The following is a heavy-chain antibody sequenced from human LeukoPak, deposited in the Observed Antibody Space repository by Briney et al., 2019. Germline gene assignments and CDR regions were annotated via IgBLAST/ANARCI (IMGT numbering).Heavy chain of an antibody. D-gene: IGHD5-18*01. V-gene: IGHV1-18*01. CDR2: ISAYNGNT. J-gene: IGHJ3*02. CDR1: GGTFSSYA. CDR3: ARDLDGYSYGPDAFDI. Sequence: ASVKVSCKASGGTFSSYAISWVRQAPGQGLEWMGWISAYNGNTNYAQKLQGRVTMTTDTSTSTAYMELRSLRSDDTAVYYCARDLDGYSYGPDAFDIWGQGTMVTVSS.